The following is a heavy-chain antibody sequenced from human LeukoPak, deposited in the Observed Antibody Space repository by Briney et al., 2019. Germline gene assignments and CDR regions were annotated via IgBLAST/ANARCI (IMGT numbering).Heavy chain of an antibody. CDR3: ARKGPLNSWNYFDY. J-gene: IGHJ4*02. V-gene: IGHV3-66*01. D-gene: IGHD6-13*01. Sequence: GGSLRLSCAASGSTVSSNYMSWVRQAPGKGLEWVSVIYSGGSTYYADSVKGRFTISRDNSKNTLYLQMNSLRAEDTAVYYCARKGPLNSWNYFDYWGPGTLVAVSS. CDR2: IYSGGST. CDR1: GSTVSSNY.